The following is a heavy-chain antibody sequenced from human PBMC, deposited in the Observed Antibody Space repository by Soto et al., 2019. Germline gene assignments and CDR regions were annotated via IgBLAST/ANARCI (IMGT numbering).Heavy chain of an antibody. CDR1: GLTFSDHY. D-gene: IGHD1-20*01. CDR2: IRDRVHSYTT. V-gene: IGHV3-72*01. Sequence: EVQLVESGGGLVQPGGSLRLSCVVSGLTFSDHYMGWVRQAPGNGLDWVGRIRDRVHSYTTEYAASVKGRFTISRDDSRNSLYLHMNSLKMDDTAVYYCVSLWSVTGSRDYWGRGTLVTVSS. J-gene: IGHJ4*02. CDR3: VSLWSVTGSRDY.